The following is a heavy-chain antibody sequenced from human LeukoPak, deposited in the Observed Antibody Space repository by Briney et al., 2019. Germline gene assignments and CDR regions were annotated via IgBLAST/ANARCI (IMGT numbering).Heavy chain of an antibody. Sequence: GGSLRLSCAASGFSFSSYSRNWIRQAPGKGLEWVSSISCSSSSYIYYADSLKGRFTISRDNAKNSLYLQMNSLRAEDTAVYYCARDEGNYDILTGRYYYYMDVWGKGTTVTVSS. V-gene: IGHV3-21*01. D-gene: IGHD3-9*01. CDR2: ISCSSSSYI. J-gene: IGHJ6*03. CDR3: ARDEGNYDILTGRYYYYMDV. CDR1: GFSFSSYS.